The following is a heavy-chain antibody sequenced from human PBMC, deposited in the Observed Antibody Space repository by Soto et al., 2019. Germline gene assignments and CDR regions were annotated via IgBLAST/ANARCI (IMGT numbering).Heavy chain of an antibody. CDR2: IGTAGDT. V-gene: IGHV3-13*04. J-gene: IGHJ6*02. D-gene: IGHD3-9*01. Sequence: GGCLRLSCAASGFTFSSYDMHGVRQATGKGLEWVSAIGTAGDTYYPGSVKGRFTISRENAKNSLYLQMNSLRAGDTAVYYCARGGRYYDILTGDRDYNYYGMDVWGQGTTVTVSS. CDR3: ARGGRYYDILTGDRDYNYYGMDV. CDR1: GFTFSSYD.